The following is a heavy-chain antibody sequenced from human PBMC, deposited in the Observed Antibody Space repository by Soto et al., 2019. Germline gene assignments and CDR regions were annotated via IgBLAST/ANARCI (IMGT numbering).Heavy chain of an antibody. Sequence: GGTRRLSCAASGFTFSSHGIHWLRRAQGKGLGCVPVRWHDGNNKYYVDAVKGRFPISKDNSKNTLYLQMNSLRAEDTAIYSCASDIGDQTSRWTDAFDIWRQGTMVTVSS. CDR1: GFTFSSHG. CDR3: ASDIGDQTSRWTDAFDI. D-gene: IGHD6-13*01. V-gene: IGHV3-33*01. CDR2: RWHDGNNK. J-gene: IGHJ3*02.